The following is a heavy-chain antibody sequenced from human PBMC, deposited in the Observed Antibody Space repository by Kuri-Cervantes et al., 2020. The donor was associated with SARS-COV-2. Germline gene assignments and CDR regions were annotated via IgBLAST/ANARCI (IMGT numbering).Heavy chain of an antibody. J-gene: IGHJ4*02. Sequence: SGPTLVKPTQTLTLTCTFSGFSLSTSGMCVSWIRQPPGKALEWLARIDWDDDKYYSTSLKTRLTISKDTSKNQVVLTMTNMDPVDTATYYCVRIRAATVIADYWGQGTLVTDSS. D-gene: IGHD4-11*01. CDR1: GFSLSTSGMC. V-gene: IGHV2-70*11. CDR2: IDWDDDK. CDR3: VRIRAATVIADY.